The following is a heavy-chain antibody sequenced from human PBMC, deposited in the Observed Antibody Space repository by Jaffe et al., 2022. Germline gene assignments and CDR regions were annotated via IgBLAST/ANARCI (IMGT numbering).Heavy chain of an antibody. V-gene: IGHV4-39*01. D-gene: IGHD3-3*01. Sequence: QLQLQESGPGLVKPSETLSLTCTVSGGSISSSSYYWGWIRQPPGKGLEWIGSIYYSGSTYYNPSLKSRVTISVDTSKNQFSLKLSSVTAADTAVYYCARHHYDFWSGYLTQGWFDPWGQGTLVTVSS. CDR3: ARHHYDFWSGYLTQGWFDP. CDR2: IYYSGST. CDR1: GGSISSSSYY. J-gene: IGHJ5*02.